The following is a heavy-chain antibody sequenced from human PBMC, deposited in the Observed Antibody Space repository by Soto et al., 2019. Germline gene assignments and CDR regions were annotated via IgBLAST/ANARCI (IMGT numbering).Heavy chain of an antibody. CDR1: GDTFSNYA. V-gene: IGHV1-69*12. D-gene: IGHD6-13*01. Sequence: QVHLVQSGAEVKKPGSSVKVACKLSGDTFSNYAINWVRLAPGQGLEWMGAIVPIFSLTNYAQKFQGRVTFTADESTITAYMELSSLRSDDTATYYCAREASAAGTVREDASDIWGQGTMVTVSS. J-gene: IGHJ3*02. CDR3: AREASAAGTVREDASDI. CDR2: IVPIFSLT.